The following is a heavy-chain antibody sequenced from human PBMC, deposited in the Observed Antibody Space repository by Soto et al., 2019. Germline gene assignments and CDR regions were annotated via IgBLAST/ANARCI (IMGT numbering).Heavy chain of an antibody. D-gene: IGHD2-2*01. J-gene: IGHJ3*02. Sequence: GGSMRVSCAASGFTFIDYYRSWIRQAPGKGLEWVSYISSSGSTIYYADSVKGRFTISRDNAKNSLYLQMNSLRAEDTAVYYCARDCSSTSCYGAFDIWGQGTMVTVSS. CDR1: GFTFIDYY. V-gene: IGHV3-11*01. CDR3: ARDCSSTSCYGAFDI. CDR2: ISSSGSTI.